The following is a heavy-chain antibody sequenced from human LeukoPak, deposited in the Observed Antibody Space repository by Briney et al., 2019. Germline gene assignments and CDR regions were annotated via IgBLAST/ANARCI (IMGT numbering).Heavy chain of an antibody. Sequence: SQTLSLTCTVSGASISSGNDYWTWIRQPVGKGLEWIGRIYTSGSTNYNPSLKSRVTMSVDTSKNQFSLKLSSVTAADTAVYYCARDNRDYDILTGSYPTYMDVWGKGTTVTVSS. CDR3: ARDNRDYDILTGSYPTYMDV. CDR1: GASISSGNDY. D-gene: IGHD3-9*01. V-gene: IGHV4-61*02. CDR2: IYTSGST. J-gene: IGHJ6*03.